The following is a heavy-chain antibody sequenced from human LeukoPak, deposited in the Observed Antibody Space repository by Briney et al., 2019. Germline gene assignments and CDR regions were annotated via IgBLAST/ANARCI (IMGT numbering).Heavy chain of an antibody. Sequence: ASVKVSCKASGYTFTGYYMHWVRQAPGQGLGWMGWINPNSGGTNYAQKFQGRVTMTRDTSISTAYMELSRLGSEDTAVYYCASDVVVPAAMDWFDPWGQGTLVTVSS. CDR2: INPNSGGT. V-gene: IGHV1-2*02. D-gene: IGHD2-2*01. CDR3: ASDVVVPAAMDWFDP. J-gene: IGHJ5*02. CDR1: GYTFTGYY.